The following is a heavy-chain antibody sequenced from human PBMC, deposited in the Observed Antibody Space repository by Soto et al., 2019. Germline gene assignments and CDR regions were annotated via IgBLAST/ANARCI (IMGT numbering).Heavy chain of an antibody. CDR2: IYHSDTS. V-gene: IGHV4-59*12. J-gene: IGHJ4*02. D-gene: IGHD6-13*01. Sequence: SETLSLTCTVSGASISSSYWSWIRQSPGKGLEWIGEIYHSDTSNYNPSLKSRVTISVDKSKNQFSLKLSSVTAADTAVYYCARDVDIVAAGHFDYWGQGTLVTVSS. CDR1: GASISSSY. CDR3: ARDVDIVAAGHFDY.